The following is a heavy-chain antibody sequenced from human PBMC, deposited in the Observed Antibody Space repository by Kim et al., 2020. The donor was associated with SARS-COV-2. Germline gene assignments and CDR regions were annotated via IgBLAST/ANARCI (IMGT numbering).Heavy chain of an antibody. J-gene: IGHJ4*02. CDR3: ARSYSSGWCYFDY. V-gene: IGHV3-21*01. D-gene: IGHD6-19*01. Sequence: YAASVDGRFTISRDNAKNSLYLQMNSLGAEDTAVYYCARSYSSGWCYFDYWGQGTLVTVSS.